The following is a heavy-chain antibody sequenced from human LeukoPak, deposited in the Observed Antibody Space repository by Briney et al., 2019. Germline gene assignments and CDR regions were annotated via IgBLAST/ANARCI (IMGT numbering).Heavy chain of an antibody. V-gene: IGHV3-33*01. CDR1: GFTFSSYG. Sequence: PGGSLRLSCAASGFTFSSYGMHWVRQAPGKGLEWVAVIWYDGSNKYYADSVKGRFTISRDNSKNTLYLQMNSLRAEDTAVYYCARGGGLDILTVYPYYFDYWGQGTLVTVSS. D-gene: IGHD3-9*01. CDR3: ARGGGLDILTVYPYYFDY. J-gene: IGHJ4*02. CDR2: IWYDGSNK.